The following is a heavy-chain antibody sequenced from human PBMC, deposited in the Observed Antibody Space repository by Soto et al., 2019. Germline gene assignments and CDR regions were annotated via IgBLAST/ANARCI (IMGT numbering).Heavy chain of an antibody. D-gene: IGHD3-9*01. CDR2: ISYDGSNK. Sequence: QVQLVESGGGVVQPGRSLRRSCAASGFTFSSYAMHWVRQAPGKGLEWVAVISYDGSNKYHADSVKGRFTISRDNSKNTLYLQMNSLRAEDTAVYYCARVTLTHYYYYGMDVWGQGTTVTVSS. V-gene: IGHV3-30-3*01. CDR3: ARVTLTHYYYYGMDV. J-gene: IGHJ6*02. CDR1: GFTFSSYA.